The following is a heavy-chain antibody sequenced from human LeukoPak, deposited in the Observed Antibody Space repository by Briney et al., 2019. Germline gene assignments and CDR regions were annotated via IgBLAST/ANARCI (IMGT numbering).Heavy chain of an antibody. D-gene: IGHD3-3*01. Sequence: PSETLSLTCTLYGGSSGNYYWSWIRQPPGKGLEWIAEINQGGNTNYNPSLKSRVTISLDTSKNQFSLKLSSVSAADTAVYYCAIGPGGYYFDYWGKGTLVTVSS. CDR2: INQGGNT. V-gene: IGHV4-34*01. J-gene: IGHJ4*02. CDR1: GGSSGNYY. CDR3: AIGPGGYYFDY.